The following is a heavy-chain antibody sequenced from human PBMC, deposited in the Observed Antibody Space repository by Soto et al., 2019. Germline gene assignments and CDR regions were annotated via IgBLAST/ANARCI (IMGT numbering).Heavy chain of an antibody. CDR3: AGGDRGGSGSRVSYYYSGWDV. CDR1: GFALSSYA. D-gene: IGHD3-10*01. V-gene: IGHV3-23*01. Sequence: DVQLLESGGQLVQPGGSLRLSCSASGFALSSYAMSWVRQAPGKGLQWVSSISAGGDMTYNSDSVKGRFTISRDNSNNALFLQMHNLRIENTGVYDCAGGDRGGSGSRVSYYYSGWDVWGQGAMVTVS. CDR2: ISAGGDMT. J-gene: IGHJ6*02.